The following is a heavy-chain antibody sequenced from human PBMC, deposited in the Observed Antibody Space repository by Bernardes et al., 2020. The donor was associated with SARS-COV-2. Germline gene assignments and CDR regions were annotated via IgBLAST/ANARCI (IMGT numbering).Heavy chain of an antibody. CDR2: ISSNGGST. Sequence: GGSLRLSCAASGFTFSSYAMHWVRQAPGKGLEYVSAISSNGGSTYYANSVKGRFTISRDNSKNTLYLQMGSLRAEDMAVYYCARVGQGVLPFHYYYYGMDVWGQGTTVTVSS. D-gene: IGHD3-10*01. J-gene: IGHJ6*02. CDR3: ARVGQGVLPFHYYYYGMDV. CDR1: GFTFSSYA. V-gene: IGHV3-64*01.